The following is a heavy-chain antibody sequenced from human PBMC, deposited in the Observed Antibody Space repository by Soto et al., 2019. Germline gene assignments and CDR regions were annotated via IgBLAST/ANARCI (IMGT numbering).Heavy chain of an antibody. CDR1: GFTVSNAW. CDR3: AKDYAYDSPGYKRCDY. Sequence: GGSLRLSCVASGFTVSNAWMSWVRQAPGKGLEWVSAISGSGVSTHYADSVKGRFTISRDNSKNTLYLQMNSPRADDTAVYYCAKDYAYDSPGYKRCDYWGQGTLVTVAS. V-gene: IGHV3-23*01. D-gene: IGHD3-22*01. J-gene: IGHJ4*02. CDR2: ISGSGVST.